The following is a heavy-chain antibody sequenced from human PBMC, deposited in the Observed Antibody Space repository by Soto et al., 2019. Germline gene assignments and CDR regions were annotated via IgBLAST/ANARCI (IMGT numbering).Heavy chain of an antibody. J-gene: IGHJ6*02. Sequence: ASVKVSCKSSGYTFTSYGISWVRQAPGKGLECMGWISAYNGNTNDAQKLQGRVTMATDTSTSTAYMELRRLRSDHTAVYHCERVPASDAYSGMAVSRQGTTVTVSS. V-gene: IGHV1-18*04. CDR1: GYTFTSYG. CDR2: ISAYNGNT. CDR3: ERVPASDAYSGMAV.